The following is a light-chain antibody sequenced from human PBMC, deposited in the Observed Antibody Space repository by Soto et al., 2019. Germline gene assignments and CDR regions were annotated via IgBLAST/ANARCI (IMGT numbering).Light chain of an antibody. V-gene: IGKV3-15*01. J-gene: IGKJ2*01. CDR2: GAF. Sequence: EIVMTQSPATLSVSPGGRATLSCRASQSVDINLAWYQQRPGQSPRLLVYGAFTRAAGLPARFSGRGSGTEFTLTISSLEFEDFAVYYCQQYNKLPHTFGQGTKVDIK. CDR3: QQYNKLPHT. CDR1: QSVDIN.